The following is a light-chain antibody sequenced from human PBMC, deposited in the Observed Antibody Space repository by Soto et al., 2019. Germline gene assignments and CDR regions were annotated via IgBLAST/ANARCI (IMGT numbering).Light chain of an antibody. CDR3: QQYGSSPYT. J-gene: IGKJ2*01. Sequence: EIVLTQSPGTLSLSPGERAILSCRASQSFTSNYLAWYQQKPGQAPRLLIYGASSRATGIPDRFSGSGSGVSFHLILRGLEPEDSAVYYCQQYGSSPYTFGQGTKLEIK. CDR1: QSFTSNY. CDR2: GAS. V-gene: IGKV3-20*01.